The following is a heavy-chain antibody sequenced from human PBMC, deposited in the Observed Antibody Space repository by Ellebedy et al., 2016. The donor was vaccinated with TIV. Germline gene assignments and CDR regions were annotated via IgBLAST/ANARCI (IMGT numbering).Heavy chain of an antibody. V-gene: IGHV3-23*01. CDR1: GFNVSTNY. CDR2: ISASGVST. J-gene: IGHJ4*02. Sequence: GESLKISCAVSGFNVSTNYMTWVRQAPGRGLEWVSGISASGVSTHYADSVKGRFTISRDNSKNTVYLQMNSLRAEDTAVYYCARDSLGRSSSWYFHDYWGQGTLVTVSS. D-gene: IGHD6-13*01. CDR3: ARDSLGRSSSWYFHDY.